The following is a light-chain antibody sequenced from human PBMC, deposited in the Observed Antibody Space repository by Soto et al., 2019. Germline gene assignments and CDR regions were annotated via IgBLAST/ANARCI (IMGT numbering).Light chain of an antibody. Sequence: QSALTQPASVSGSPGQSITISCTGSSSDVGAYNYVSWYQQHPGKAPRLMSYEVTNQPSGVSNRFSGSKSGNTASLTISGLRAEDEADYYCSSYTSGSTLVVFGGGTKLTVL. CDR3: SSYTSGSTLVV. J-gene: IGLJ2*01. CDR2: EVT. CDR1: SSDVGAYNY. V-gene: IGLV2-14*01.